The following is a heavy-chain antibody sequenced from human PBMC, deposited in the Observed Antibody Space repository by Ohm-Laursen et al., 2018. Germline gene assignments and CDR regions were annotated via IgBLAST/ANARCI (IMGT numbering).Heavy chain of an antibody. J-gene: IGHJ4*02. CDR3: ARRADYYGSGCYKY. CDR1: GFTFSSYE. CDR2: ISTSGSTT. D-gene: IGHD3-10*01. Sequence: SLRLSCAASGFTFSSYEVNWVRQAPGKGLEWISHISTSGSTTYYTDSVKGRFTISRDNARSAVYLEMNGLRVEDTAVYYCARRADYYGSGCYKYWGQGTLVTVSS. V-gene: IGHV3-48*03.